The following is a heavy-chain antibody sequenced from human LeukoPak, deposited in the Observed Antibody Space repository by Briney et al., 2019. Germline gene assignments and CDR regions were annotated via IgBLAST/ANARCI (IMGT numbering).Heavy chain of an antibody. D-gene: IGHD3-9*01. CDR3: ARTRYPNAFHI. CDR2: ISTSGNTI. CDR1: GFTFSDYY. V-gene: IGHV3-11*01. Sequence: GGSLRLSCAASGFTFSDYYMSWIRQAPGKGLEWVSYISTSGNTIYYAVSVKGRSTISRDNAKNSLYLQMNSLRAEDTAVYYCARTRYPNAFHIWGQGTMVTVSS. J-gene: IGHJ3*02.